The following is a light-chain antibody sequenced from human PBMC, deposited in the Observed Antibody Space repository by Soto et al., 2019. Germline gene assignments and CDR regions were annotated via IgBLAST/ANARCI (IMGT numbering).Light chain of an antibody. CDR2: AAS. Sequence: DIQMTQSPSSLSASVGDRVTITCRASQSISSYLNWYQQKPGKAPKLLIYAASSLQSGVPSRFSGXXXGXDFTLTXXXXXXXXFATYYCQQXXXXXXYTFGQ. CDR1: QSISSY. CDR3: QQXXXXXXYT. J-gene: IGKJ2*01. V-gene: IGKV1-39*01.